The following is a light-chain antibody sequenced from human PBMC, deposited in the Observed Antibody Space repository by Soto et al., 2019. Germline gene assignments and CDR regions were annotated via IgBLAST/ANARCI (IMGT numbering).Light chain of an antibody. CDR1: QSVISNY. Sequence: EIVLTQAPGTPVFSPGEKTTLSCRASQSVISNYLAWYQQKPGQAPRLLSFGASSRATGIPDRFSGSGSGTDFTLTISRLEPEDFAVYFCQQYHSAPWTFGQGTKVDIK. V-gene: IGKV3-20*01. J-gene: IGKJ1*01. CDR3: QQYHSAPWT. CDR2: GAS.